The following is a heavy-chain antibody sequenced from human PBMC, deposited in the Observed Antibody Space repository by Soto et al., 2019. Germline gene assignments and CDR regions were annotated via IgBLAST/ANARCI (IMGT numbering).Heavy chain of an antibody. CDR3: ATIISAYTDSFDH. V-gene: IGHV4-39*01. D-gene: IGHD3-10*01. CDR1: GDSFRSIGYY. CDR2: LYSSGKT. Sequence: SETLSITWTVSGDSFRSIGYYWAWMRQPPGKGLEWIGSLYSSGKTYRNPSLKSRVTMSDDTSKNQLSLRLSSVTAADTAVYYGATIISAYTDSFDHFGPVT. J-gene: IGHJ4*02.